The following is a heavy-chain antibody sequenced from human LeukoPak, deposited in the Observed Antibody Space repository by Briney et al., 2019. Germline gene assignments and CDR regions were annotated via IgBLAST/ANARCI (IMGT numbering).Heavy chain of an antibody. CDR2: ISYDGSNK. D-gene: IGHD5-24*01. CDR1: GFTFSSYG. J-gene: IGHJ4*02. CDR3: AKDRWDGYIPYYFDY. V-gene: IGHV3-30*18. Sequence: GGSLRLSCAASGFTFSSYGMHWVRQAPGKGLEWVAVISYDGSNKYYADSVKGRFTISRDNSKNTLYLQMNSLRAEDTAVYYCAKDRWDGYIPYYFDYWGQGTLVTVSS.